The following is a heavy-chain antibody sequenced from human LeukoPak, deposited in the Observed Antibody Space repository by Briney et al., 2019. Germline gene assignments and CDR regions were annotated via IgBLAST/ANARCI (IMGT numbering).Heavy chain of an antibody. CDR1: GGSVTRGAYS. CDR3: ASGDYGAGSPVMRY. V-gene: IGHV4-61*02. Sequence: SETLSLTCTVSGGSVTRGAYSWTWIRQPVGKGLEWIGRIYTSGDTKYNPSLKSRVTISVGASNNQFSLKLTSVTAADTAVYYCASGDYGAGSPVMRYWGHGTLVIVSS. CDR2: IYTSGDT. J-gene: IGHJ4*01. D-gene: IGHD3-10*01.